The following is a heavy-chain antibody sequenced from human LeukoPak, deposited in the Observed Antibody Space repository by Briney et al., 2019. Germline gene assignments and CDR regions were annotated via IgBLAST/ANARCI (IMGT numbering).Heavy chain of an antibody. CDR3: GVIGYDSSG. J-gene: IGHJ4*02. V-gene: IGHV3-23*01. CDR2: ITTSGSI. D-gene: IGHD3-22*01. CDR1: GFTFSSYA. Sequence: EAGGSLRLSCAASGFTFSSYAMTWVRQAPGKGLEWVSSITTSGSIYYADSVKGRFTISRDNSKTTLYLQMNSLRAEDTAVYYCGVIGYDSSGWGQGTLVTVSS.